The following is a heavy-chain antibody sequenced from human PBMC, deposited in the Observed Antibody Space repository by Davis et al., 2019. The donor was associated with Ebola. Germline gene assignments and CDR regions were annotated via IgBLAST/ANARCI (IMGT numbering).Heavy chain of an antibody. CDR1: GFSFSEAW. V-gene: IGHV3-15*01. D-gene: IGHD3-22*01. CDR3: SYYYDSSGDPDFDY. CDR2: IKSRSDGGTT. J-gene: IGHJ4*02. Sequence: GGSLRLSCAASGFSFSEAWMSWFRQAPGKGLEWVGRIKSRSDGGTTDYAAPMRDRFTITRDDSENMLYLQMNSLKTEDTAVYYCSYYYDSSGDPDFDYWGQGTLVTVSS.